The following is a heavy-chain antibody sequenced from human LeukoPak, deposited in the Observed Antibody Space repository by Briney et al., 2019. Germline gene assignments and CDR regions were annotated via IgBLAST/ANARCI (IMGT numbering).Heavy chain of an antibody. CDR3: ARAGYCSSTSCQWVPLV. J-gene: IGHJ6*02. Sequence: SETLSFTCTVSGDSMKNYYWIWIRQSPGKGLEWIGYIYYSGSTYYNPSLKSRVTMSVDTSKEQFSLKLSFVTAADTAVYYCARAGYCSSTSCQWVPLVWGQGTTVTVSS. V-gene: IGHV4-59*01. CDR1: GDSMKNYY. CDR2: IYYSGST. D-gene: IGHD2-2*03.